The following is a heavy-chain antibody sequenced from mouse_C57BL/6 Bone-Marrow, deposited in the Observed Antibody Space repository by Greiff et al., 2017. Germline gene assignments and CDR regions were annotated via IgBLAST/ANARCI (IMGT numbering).Heavy chain of an antibody. J-gene: IGHJ3*01. CDR2: IHPNSGST. V-gene: IGHV1-64*01. CDR1: GYNFTSYW. CDR3: ARGYEYDAWFAY. Sequence: QVQLQQPGAELVKPGASVKLSCKASGYNFTSYWMHWVKQRPGQGLEWIGMIHPNSGSTNYNEKFKGKATLTVDKSSSTAYMQLSSLTSEDSAVYYCARGYEYDAWFAYWGQGTLVTVSA. D-gene: IGHD2-4*01.